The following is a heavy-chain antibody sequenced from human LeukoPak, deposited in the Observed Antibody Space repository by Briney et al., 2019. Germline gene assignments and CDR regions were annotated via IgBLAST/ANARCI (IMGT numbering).Heavy chain of an antibody. CDR3: AKDGLANTPFDY. CDR1: GFTFSSYA. CDR2: ISYDGSNK. Sequence: TGGSLRLSCAASGFTFSSYAMSWVRQAPGKGLEWVAVISYDGSNKYYADSVKGRFTISRDNSKNTLYLQMNSLRAEDTAVYYCAKDGLANTPFDYWGQGTLVTVSS. J-gene: IGHJ4*02. V-gene: IGHV3-30-3*01. D-gene: IGHD2-2*02.